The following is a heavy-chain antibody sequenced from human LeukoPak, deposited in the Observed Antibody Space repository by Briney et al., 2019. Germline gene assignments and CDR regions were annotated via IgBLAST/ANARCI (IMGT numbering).Heavy chain of an antibody. V-gene: IGHV5-51*01. D-gene: IGHD2-2*01. Sequence: GESLQISCQGSGYSFTSYWIGCVRQMPGKGLEWMGILYPGDSDTRYSTSFQGQVTISAHKSLSTSYLQCSSLKASDTAMYYCARVRSGYCSSTSCVGFDYWGQGTLVTVSS. CDR1: GYSFTSYW. CDR3: ARVRSGYCSSTSCVGFDY. J-gene: IGHJ4*02. CDR2: LYPGDSDT.